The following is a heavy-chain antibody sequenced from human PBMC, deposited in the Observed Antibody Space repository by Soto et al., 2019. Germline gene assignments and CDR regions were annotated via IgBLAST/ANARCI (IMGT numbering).Heavy chain of an antibody. CDR2: INPNSGGT. J-gene: IGHJ5*02. D-gene: IGHD2-2*01. V-gene: IGHV1-2*02. CDR1: GYTFTGYY. CDR3: ARGYCSSTSCYGDWFDP. Sequence: ASVKVSCKASGYTFTGYYMHLVRQAPGQGLEWMGWINPNSGGTNYAQKFQGRVTMTRDTSISTAYMELSRLRSDDTAVYYCARGYCSSTSCYGDWFDPWGQGTLVTVSS.